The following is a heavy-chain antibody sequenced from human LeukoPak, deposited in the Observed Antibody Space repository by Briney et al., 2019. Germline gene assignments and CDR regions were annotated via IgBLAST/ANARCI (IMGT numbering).Heavy chain of an antibody. CDR3: AKSIAVAFYS. Sequence: GGSLRLSCSASGFTFSTYSMNWVRQAPGKGLEWVSSISSSSRYIYYADSVKGRFTISRDNAKNSLYLQMNSLRAEDTAVYYCAKSIAVAFYSWGQGTLVTVSS. CDR1: GFTFSTYS. V-gene: IGHV3-21*04. D-gene: IGHD6-19*01. J-gene: IGHJ4*02. CDR2: ISSSSRYI.